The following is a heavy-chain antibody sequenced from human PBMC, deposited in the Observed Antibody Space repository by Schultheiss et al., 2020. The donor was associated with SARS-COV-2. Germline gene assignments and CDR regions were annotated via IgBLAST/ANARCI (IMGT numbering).Heavy chain of an antibody. CDR3: ARGHWGFDC. CDR1: GFNFSTYG. J-gene: IGHJ4*02. V-gene: IGHV3-30*03. D-gene: IGHD3-16*01. Sequence: GGSLRLSCAGFGFNFSTYGMHWVRQAPGKGLEWVAVISYDGSNKYFADSVKGRFTISRDNSKNTLYLQMNSLKTEDTAVYYCARGHWGFDCWGQGTLVTVSS. CDR2: ISYDGSNK.